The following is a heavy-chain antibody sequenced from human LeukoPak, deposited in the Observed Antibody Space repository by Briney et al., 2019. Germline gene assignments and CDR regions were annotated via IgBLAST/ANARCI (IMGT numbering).Heavy chain of an antibody. CDR3: AKDFDSGSYYPNWFDP. J-gene: IGHJ5*02. D-gene: IGHD1-26*01. CDR1: GFTFSSYG. Sequence: GGSLRLSCAASGFTFSSYGMHWVRQAPGKGLAWVAFIRFDGSDKYYSDSVKGRFTISRDNSKNTLYLQMNSLRAEDTAVYYCAKDFDSGSYYPNWFDPWGQGTLVTVSS. V-gene: IGHV3-30*02. CDR2: IRFDGSDK.